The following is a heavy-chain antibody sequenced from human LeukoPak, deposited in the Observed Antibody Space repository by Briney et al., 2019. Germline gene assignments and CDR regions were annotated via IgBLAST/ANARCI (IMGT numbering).Heavy chain of an antibody. CDR3: ATDSPNYFDY. V-gene: IGHV3-7*01. CDR2: IKQDGSEK. CDR1: EFTFSNSW. J-gene: IGHJ4*02. Sequence: PGGSLRLSCAASEFTFSNSWMSWVRQAPGKGLEWVANIKQDGSEKHYMDSVKGRFTISRDNAKNSLYLQMNSLRAEDTAVYYCATDSPNYFDYWGQGTLVTVSS.